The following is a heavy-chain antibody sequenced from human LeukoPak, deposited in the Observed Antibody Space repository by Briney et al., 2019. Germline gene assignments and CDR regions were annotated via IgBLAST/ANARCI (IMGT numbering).Heavy chain of an antibody. CDR2: IHYSGST. V-gene: IGHV4-31*03. J-gene: IGHJ4*02. CDR1: GGSINSGVNY. Sequence: SETLSLTCTVSGGSINSGVNYWSWIRQHPGKGLEWIGYIHYSGSTYYNPSLKSRITISVDTSKNQLSLKLSSVTAADTAVYYCAREVKTYYYDSSGLPYFDYWGQGTLVTVSS. D-gene: IGHD3-22*01. CDR3: AREVKTYYYDSSGLPYFDY.